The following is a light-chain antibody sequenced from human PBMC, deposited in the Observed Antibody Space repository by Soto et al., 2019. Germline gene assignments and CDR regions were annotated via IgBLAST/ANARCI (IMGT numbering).Light chain of an antibody. J-gene: IGLJ1*01. CDR1: SSNIGSNT. CDR3: AAWDDSLNALCV. V-gene: IGLV1-44*01. Sequence: QSVLTQPPSASGTPGQRVTISCSGGSSNIGSNTVNWYQQLPGTAPKLLIYSNNQRPSGVPDRFSGSKSGTSASLAISGLQSEDEADYYCAAWDDSLNALCVFGTGTKLTVL. CDR2: SNN.